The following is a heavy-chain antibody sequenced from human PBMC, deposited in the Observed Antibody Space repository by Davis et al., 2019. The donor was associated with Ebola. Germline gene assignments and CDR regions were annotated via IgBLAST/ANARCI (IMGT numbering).Heavy chain of an antibody. CDR3: VRVRTGYYFDSSDSPSWFDP. V-gene: IGHV1-69*13. Sequence: SVKVSCKASEGTFSSFAVSWLRQAPGQGLEWMGGIIPMFRSPNYAQRFQDRLTITADESTRTAYMELSRLRFEDTAVYFCVRVRTGYYFDSSDSPSWFDPWGQGTLVTVSS. J-gene: IGHJ5*02. CDR2: IIPMFRSP. D-gene: IGHD3-22*01. CDR1: EGTFSSFA.